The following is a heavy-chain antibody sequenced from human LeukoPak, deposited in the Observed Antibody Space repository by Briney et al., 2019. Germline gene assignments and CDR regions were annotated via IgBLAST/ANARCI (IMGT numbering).Heavy chain of an antibody. CDR1: GGTFSSYA. D-gene: IGHD2-2*02. V-gene: IGHV1-69*05. J-gene: IGHJ4*02. CDR3: ARERGDYTVFDY. Sequence: EASVKVSCKASGGTFSSYAISWVRQAPGQGLEWMGRIIPIFGTANYAQKFQGRVTITTDESTSTAYMELSSLRSEDTAVYYCARERGDYTVFDYWGQGTLVTVSS. CDR2: IIPIFGTA.